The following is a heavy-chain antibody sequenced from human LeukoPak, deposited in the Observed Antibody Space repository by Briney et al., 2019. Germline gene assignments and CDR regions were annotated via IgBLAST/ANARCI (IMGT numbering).Heavy chain of an antibody. CDR3: ARDLTMVRGARYRPYNWFDA. D-gene: IGHD3-10*01. Sequence: SVKVSCKASRGTFSSYAISWVRQAPGQGLEWMGGTIPIFGTANYAQKFQGRVTISADESTSTAYMELSSLRFEDTAVYYCARDLTMVRGARYRPYNWFDAWGQGTLVTVSP. J-gene: IGHJ5*02. V-gene: IGHV1-69*13. CDR2: TIPIFGTA. CDR1: RGTFSSYA.